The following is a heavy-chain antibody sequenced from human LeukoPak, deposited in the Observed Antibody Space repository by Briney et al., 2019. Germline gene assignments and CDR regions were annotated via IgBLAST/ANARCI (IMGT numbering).Heavy chain of an antibody. Sequence: PSETLSLTCAVYGGSFSGYYWSWIRQSPGKGLEWIGEINHSGSTNYNPSLKSRVTISVDTSKNQFSLKLSSVTAADTAVYYCARVRTRMRDYFDYWGQGTLVTVSS. V-gene: IGHV4-34*01. CDR1: GGSFSGYY. J-gene: IGHJ4*02. D-gene: IGHD1-14*01. CDR2: INHSGST. CDR3: ARVRTRMRDYFDY.